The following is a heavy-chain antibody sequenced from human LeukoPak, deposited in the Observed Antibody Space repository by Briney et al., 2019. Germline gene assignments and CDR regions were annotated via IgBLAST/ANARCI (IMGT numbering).Heavy chain of an antibody. CDR3: ARDLTGTFDY. CDR1: GGSFSGYY. J-gene: IGHJ4*02. CDR2: INHSGST. D-gene: IGHD1-7*01. V-gene: IGHV4-34*01. Sequence: SETLSLTCAVYGGSFSGYYWSWIRQPPGKGLEWIGEINHSGSTNYNPSLKSRVTISVDTSKNQFSLKLSSVTAADTAVYYCARDLTGTFDYWGQGTLVTVSS.